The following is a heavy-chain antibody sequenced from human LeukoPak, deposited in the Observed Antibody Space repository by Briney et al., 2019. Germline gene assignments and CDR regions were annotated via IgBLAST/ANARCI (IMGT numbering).Heavy chain of an antibody. V-gene: IGHV4-34*01. CDR3: ARGGLGYCSGGSCYRLGY. CDR1: GGSFSGYY. CDR2: INHSGST. Sequence: SETLSLTCAVYGGSFSGYYWSWIRQPPGKGLEWIGEINHSGSTNYNPSLKSRVTISVDTSKNQFSLKLSSVTAADTAVYYCARGGLGYCSGGSCYRLGYWGQGILVTVSS. D-gene: IGHD2-15*01. J-gene: IGHJ4*02.